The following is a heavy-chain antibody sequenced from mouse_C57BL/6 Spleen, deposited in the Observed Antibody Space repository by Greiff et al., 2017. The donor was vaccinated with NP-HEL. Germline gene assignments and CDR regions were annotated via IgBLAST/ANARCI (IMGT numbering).Heavy chain of an antibody. J-gene: IGHJ4*01. Sequence: DVQLQESGPGLVKPSQSLSLTCSVTGYSITSGYYWNWIRQFPGNKLEWMGYISYDGSNNYNPSLKNRISITRDTSKNQFFLKLNSVTTEDTATYYCARVGHYYGSSFYAMDYWGQGTSVTVSS. CDR2: ISYDGSN. CDR3: ARVGHYYGSSFYAMDY. V-gene: IGHV3-6*01. D-gene: IGHD1-1*01. CDR1: GYSITSGYY.